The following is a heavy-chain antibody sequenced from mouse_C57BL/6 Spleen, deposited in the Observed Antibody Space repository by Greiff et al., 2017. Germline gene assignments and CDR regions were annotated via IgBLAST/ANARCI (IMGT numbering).Heavy chain of an antibody. V-gene: IGHV3-8*01. J-gene: IGHJ1*03. Sequence: EVQLQQSGPGLAKPSQTLSLTCSVTGYSITSDYWNWIRKFPGNKLEYMGYISYSGSTYYNPSLKSRISITRDTSKNQYYLQLNSVTTEDTATYYCARSITTVVPNWYFDVWGTGTTVTVAS. D-gene: IGHD1-1*01. CDR1: GYSITSDY. CDR3: ARSITTVVPNWYFDV. CDR2: ISYSGST.